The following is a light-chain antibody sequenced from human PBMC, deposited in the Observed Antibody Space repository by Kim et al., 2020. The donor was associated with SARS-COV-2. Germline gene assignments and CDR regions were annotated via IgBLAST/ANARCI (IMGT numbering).Light chain of an antibody. V-gene: IGLV3-1*01. CDR2: QDS. Sequence: VSPGQTASISCSVDKLGDKYACWYQQKPGQSPVLVIYQDSKRPSGIPGRFSGSNSGNTATLTISGTQAINEADYYCQAWDSSTGVFGGGTQLTVL. J-gene: IGLJ3*02. CDR3: QAWDSSTGV. CDR1: KLGDKY.